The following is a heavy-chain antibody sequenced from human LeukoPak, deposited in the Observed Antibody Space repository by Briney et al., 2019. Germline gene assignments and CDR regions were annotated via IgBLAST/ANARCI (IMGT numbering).Heavy chain of an antibody. CDR3: ARVGSGFVTPADY. Sequence: SETLSLTCTVPGGSISSSSYYWGWIRQPPGKGLEWIGSIYYSGSTYYNPSLKSRVTISVDTSKNQFSLKLSSVTAADTAVYYCARVGSGFVTPADYWGQGTLVTVSS. V-gene: IGHV4-39*07. CDR1: GGSISSSSYY. J-gene: IGHJ4*02. CDR2: IYYSGST. D-gene: IGHD3-10*01.